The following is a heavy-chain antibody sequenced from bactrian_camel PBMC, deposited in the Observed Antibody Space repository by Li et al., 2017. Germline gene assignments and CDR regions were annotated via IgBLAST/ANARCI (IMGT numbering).Heavy chain of an antibody. V-gene: IGHV3S6*01. CDR2: IYSDGSKT. Sequence: HVQLVESGGGLVQPGGSLRLSWAGSGFAFRKYIMNWVRQVPGKGLEWVSGIYSDGSKTMLADSVKGRFTISRDNAQNMVYLQANSLNPEDTAMYYCVSLEAGYNWHKCWGPGTQVTVS. CDR1: GFAFRKYI. D-gene: IGHD8*01. CDR3: VSLEAGYNWHKC. J-gene: IGHJ4*01.